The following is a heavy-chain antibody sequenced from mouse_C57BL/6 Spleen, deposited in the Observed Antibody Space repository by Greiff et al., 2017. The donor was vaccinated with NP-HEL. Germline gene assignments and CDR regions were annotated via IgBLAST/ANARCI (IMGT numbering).Heavy chain of an antibody. CDR3: ARQYSNSYYYAMDY. CDR2: INPSTGGT. CDR1: GYSFTGYY. Sequence: VQLKESGPELVKPGASVKISCKASGYSFTGYYMNWVKQSPEKSLEWIGEINPSTGGTTYNQKFKAKATLTVDKSSSTAYMQLKSLTSEDSAVYYCARQYSNSYYYAMDYWGQGTSVTVSS. D-gene: IGHD2-5*01. V-gene: IGHV1-42*01. J-gene: IGHJ4*01.